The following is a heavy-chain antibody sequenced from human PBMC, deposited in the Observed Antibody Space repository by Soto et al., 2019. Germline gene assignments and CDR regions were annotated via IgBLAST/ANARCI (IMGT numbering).Heavy chain of an antibody. CDR3: AKEGGFYGSGSYYYYYGMDV. Sequence: GGSLRLSCAASGFPFSGYAINWVRQAPGKGLEWVSIISGIGSSTNYADSVKGRFTISRDNSRDTLYLQMNSLRAEDTAVYYCAKEGGFYGSGSYYYYYGMDVWAQGTTVPVSS. D-gene: IGHD3-10*01. CDR1: GFPFSGYA. J-gene: IGHJ6*02. V-gene: IGHV3-23*01. CDR2: ISGIGSST.